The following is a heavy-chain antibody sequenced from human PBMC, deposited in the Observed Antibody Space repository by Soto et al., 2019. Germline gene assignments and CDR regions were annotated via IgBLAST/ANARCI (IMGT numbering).Heavy chain of an antibody. CDR1: GVSLSTSGVG. D-gene: IGHD2-15*01. CDR3: AYLPCSGGSCYWFSFSGMDV. J-gene: IGHJ6*02. Sequence: QVTLKGAGPTLVKPKQTLPLTCTFPGVSLSTSGVGVAWNRQPPGKALEWLALIYWDDDKRYRPSLESRLTITKDTSKNQVVLTMTNMDSVDTATYYCAYLPCSGGSCYWFSFSGMDVWGQGTTVTVSS. CDR2: IYWDDDK. V-gene: IGHV2-5*02.